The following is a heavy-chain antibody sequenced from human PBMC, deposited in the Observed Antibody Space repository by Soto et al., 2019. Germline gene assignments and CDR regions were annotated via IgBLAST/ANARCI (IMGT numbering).Heavy chain of an antibody. CDR2: LKPDNGGK. Sequence: ASVKVSCKASGYTFTGHYMHWVRQVSGRRLEFLGWLKPDNGGKYYAPKFQGRVTFTRDTSKTTAYMEMSGLQSDDTAVYFCARDLCPLGSGSPCPTFGMDLWGQGTTVTVSS. V-gene: IGHV1-2*02. J-gene: IGHJ6*02. CDR3: ARDLCPLGSGSPCPTFGMDL. D-gene: IGHD3-10*01. CDR1: GYTFTGHY.